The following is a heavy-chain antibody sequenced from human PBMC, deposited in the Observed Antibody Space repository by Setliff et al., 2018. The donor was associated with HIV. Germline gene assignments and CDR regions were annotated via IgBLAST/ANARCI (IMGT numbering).Heavy chain of an antibody. Sequence: SVKVSCQASGGTFSRYAISWVRQAPGQGLEWMGGIIPISGTVNYAQKFQGRVTITTDESTTTAYTELSSLRSEDPALYYCAGSILAGYYTFGVDYWGQGTLVTVSS. J-gene: IGHJ4*02. CDR2: IIPISGTV. CDR1: GGTFSRYA. V-gene: IGHV1-69*05. CDR3: AGSILAGYYTFGVDY. D-gene: IGHD3-9*01.